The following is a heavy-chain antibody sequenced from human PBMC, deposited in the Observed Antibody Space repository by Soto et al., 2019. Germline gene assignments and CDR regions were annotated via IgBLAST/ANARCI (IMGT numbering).Heavy chain of an antibody. J-gene: IGHJ6*02. Sequence: VGSLRLSCAASGFTVSSNYMSWFRQAPGKGLEWVSVIYSGGSTYYADSVKGRFTISRDNSKNTLYLQMNSLRAEDTAVYYCARGTIAVAYNRDGWGQGTKVRVS. CDR3: ARGTIAVAYNRDG. D-gene: IGHD6-13*01. CDR2: IYSGGST. CDR1: GFTVSSNY. V-gene: IGHV3-53*01.